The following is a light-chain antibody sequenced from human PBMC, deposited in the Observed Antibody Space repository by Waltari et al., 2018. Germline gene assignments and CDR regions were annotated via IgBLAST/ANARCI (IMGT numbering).Light chain of an antibody. CDR1: QSVNRN. J-gene: IGKJ2*01. CDR3: QQSIQWPYT. CDR2: GVS. V-gene: IGKV3D-15*01. Sequence: DIAMTQSPATLSLSPGERATLSCRASQSVNRNLAWYQQKPGQPPRLLIYGVSSRATGIPDRFTGSGSGMEFTLTISSLELEDVGIYHCQQSIQWPYTFGQGTKVEIK.